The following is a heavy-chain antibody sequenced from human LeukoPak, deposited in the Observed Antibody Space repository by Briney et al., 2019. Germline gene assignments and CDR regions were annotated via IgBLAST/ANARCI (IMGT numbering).Heavy chain of an antibody. Sequence: PSETLSLTCAVSGYSISSGYYWGWIRQPPGKGLEWIGEINHSGSTNYNPSLKSRVTISVDTSKNQFSLKLSSVTAADTAVYYCARGQYYYDSSGYYWGQGTLVTVSS. CDR1: GYSISSGYY. J-gene: IGHJ4*02. CDR2: INHSGST. CDR3: ARGQYYYDSSGYY. D-gene: IGHD3-22*01. V-gene: IGHV4-38-2*01.